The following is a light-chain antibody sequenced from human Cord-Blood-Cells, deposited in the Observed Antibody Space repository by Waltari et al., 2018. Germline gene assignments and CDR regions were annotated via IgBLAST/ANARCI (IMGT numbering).Light chain of an antibody. CDR2: LGS. CDR1: QSLLHSNGYNY. V-gene: IGKV2-28*01. Sequence: IVMTQSPLSLPVTPGAPASISARSRQSLLHSNGYNYLDWYLQKPGQSPQLLIYLGSNRGFGVPDRFSGSGSGTDFTLKISRVEAEDVGVYFCMQALQTPRTFGQGTKVEIK. J-gene: IGKJ1*01. CDR3: MQALQTPRT.